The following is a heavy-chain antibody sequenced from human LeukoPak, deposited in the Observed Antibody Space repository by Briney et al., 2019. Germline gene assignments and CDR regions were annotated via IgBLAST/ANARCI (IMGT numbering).Heavy chain of an antibody. V-gene: IGHV4-59*01. CDR3: ARGRDIVVVPAAIPPYYYYMDV. D-gene: IGHD2-2*02. Sequence: SETLSLTCTVSGGSISSYYWSWIRQPPGKGLEWIGYIYYSGSTNYNPSLKSRVTISVDTSKNQFSLKLSSVTAADAAVYYCARGRDIVVVPAAIPPYYYYMDVWGKGTTVTVSS. CDR1: GGSISSYY. J-gene: IGHJ6*03. CDR2: IYYSGST.